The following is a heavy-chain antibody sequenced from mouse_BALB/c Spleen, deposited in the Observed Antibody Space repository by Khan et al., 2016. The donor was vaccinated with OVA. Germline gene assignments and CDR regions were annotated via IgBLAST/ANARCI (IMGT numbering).Heavy chain of an antibody. J-gene: IGHJ2*01. D-gene: IGHD1-1*01. CDR1: GYSFTGYF. V-gene: IGHV1-20*02. CDR3: ARTYGSYFDY. CDR2: INPHIGET. Sequence: VQLQQSGPELVKPGASVKISCKASGYSFTGYFMNWVMQSHGKSLEWIGRINPHIGETFYNQKFRDKATLTVDESSSTAHMERRSLASEDSAVYYCARTYGSYFDYWGQGTTLTVSS.